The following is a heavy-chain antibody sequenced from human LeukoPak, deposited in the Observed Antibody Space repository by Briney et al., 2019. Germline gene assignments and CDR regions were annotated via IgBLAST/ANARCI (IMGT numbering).Heavy chain of an antibody. CDR3: AREVSIQLWSRGFDI. CDR1: GGSISNHY. J-gene: IGHJ3*02. Sequence: SETLSLICSVSGGSISNHYWSWIRQPPGKGLEWIGYIYYSGSTNYNPSLKSRVTISVDTSKNQFSLKLSSVTAADTAVYYCAREVSIQLWSRGFDIWGQGTMVTVSS. CDR2: IYYSGST. V-gene: IGHV4-59*11. D-gene: IGHD5-18*01.